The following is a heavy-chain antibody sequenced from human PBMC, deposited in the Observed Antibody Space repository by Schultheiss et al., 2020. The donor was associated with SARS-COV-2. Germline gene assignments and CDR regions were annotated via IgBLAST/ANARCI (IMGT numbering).Heavy chain of an antibody. J-gene: IGHJ4*02. CDR3: ARKAWDIVVVPAAPPLGLEGEFDY. D-gene: IGHD2-2*01. CDR2: ISTGSWTI. CDR1: GFTFSTYN. V-gene: IGHV3-48*04. Sequence: GGSLRLSCSASGFTFSTYNMNWVRQAPGKGLEWVSYISTGSWTIYYADSVKGRFTISRDNAKNSLYLQMNSLRAEDTAVYYCARKAWDIVVVPAAPPLGLEGEFDYWGQGTPVTVSS.